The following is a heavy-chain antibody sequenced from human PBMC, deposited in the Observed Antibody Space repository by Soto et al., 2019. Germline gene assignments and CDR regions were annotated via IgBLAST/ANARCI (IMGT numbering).Heavy chain of an antibody. CDR3: TTVIRELTRWPIIYYYYYYGMDV. D-gene: IGHD1-1*01. V-gene: IGHV3-15*07. Sequence: GGSLRLSCAASGFTFSNAWMNWVRQAPGKGLEWVGRIKSKTDGGTTDYAAPVKGRFTISRDDSKNTLYLQMNSLKTEDTAVYYCTTVIRELTRWPIIYYYYYYGMDVWGQGTTVTVSS. CDR2: IKSKTDGGTT. CDR1: GFTFSNAW. J-gene: IGHJ6*02.